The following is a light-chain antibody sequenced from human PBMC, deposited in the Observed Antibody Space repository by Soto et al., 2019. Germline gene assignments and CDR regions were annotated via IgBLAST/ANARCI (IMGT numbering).Light chain of an antibody. J-gene: IGKJ2*01. CDR1: QGIRDA. CDR2: SAS. V-gene: IGKV1-17*01. CDR3: LQHSDYPFT. Sequence: DIQMTQSPSSLSASVGDRVTITCRASQGIRDALGWYQQKPGKVPTRLIYSASSLQNGVPSRFSGSGSETVFTLTISSLQPEDFANYCCLQHSDYPFTFGQGTRLEI.